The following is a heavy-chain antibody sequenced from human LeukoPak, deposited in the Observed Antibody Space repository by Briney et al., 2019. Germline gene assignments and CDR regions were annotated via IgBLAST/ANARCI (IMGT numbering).Heavy chain of an antibody. CDR3: AREISSDLDY. CDR2: IDYSGST. V-gene: IGHV4-59*12. Sequence: SETLSLTCTVSGGSISSYYWSWIRQPPGKGLEWIGYIDYSGSTNYNPSLKSRVIISLDTSKNQFSLKLSSVTAADTAVYYCAREISSDLDYWGQGTLVTVSS. CDR1: GGSISSYY. J-gene: IGHJ4*02. D-gene: IGHD6-19*01.